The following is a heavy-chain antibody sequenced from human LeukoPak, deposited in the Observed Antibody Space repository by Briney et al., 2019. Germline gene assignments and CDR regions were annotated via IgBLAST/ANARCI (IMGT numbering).Heavy chain of an antibody. CDR3: ATGGSEYRSDWFDS. D-gene: IGHD5-18*01. J-gene: IGHJ5*01. CDR1: GFRFSSYD. CDR2: LTRTSSAT. V-gene: IGHV3-48*01. Sequence: GGSLRLSCVGSGFRFSSYDMNWVRQAPGRGLVWLSYLTRTSSATWYADSVKGRFTIFRDNAKSSLYLQMNSLRVEDTAVYYCATGGSEYRSDWFDSWGQGTLVNVAS.